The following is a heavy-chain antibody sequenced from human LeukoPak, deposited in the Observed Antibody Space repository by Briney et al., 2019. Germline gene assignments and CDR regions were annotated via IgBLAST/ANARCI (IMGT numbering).Heavy chain of an antibody. Sequence: GGSLRLSCAASGFTFSSYGMSWVRQAPGKGLEWVSAISGSGGSTYYADSVKGRFTISRDNAKNSLYLQMNSLRAEDTAVYYCARDLGGYSGYDMYWGQGTLVTVSS. D-gene: IGHD5-12*01. J-gene: IGHJ4*02. CDR2: ISGSGGST. V-gene: IGHV3-23*01. CDR3: ARDLGGYSGYDMY. CDR1: GFTFSSYG.